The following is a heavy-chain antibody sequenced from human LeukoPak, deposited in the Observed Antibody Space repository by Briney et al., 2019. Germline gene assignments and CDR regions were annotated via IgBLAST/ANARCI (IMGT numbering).Heavy chain of an antibody. CDR1: GFIVNTNY. D-gene: IGHD3-16*01. V-gene: IGHV3-66*03. CDR2: IGGRDGST. CDR3: ARDRYGGFDY. Sequence: GGSLRLSCAASGFIVNTNYMNWVRQAPGKGLEWVSAIGGRDGSTYYADSVKGRFTISRDNSKNTLYLQMNSLRAEDTAVYYCARDRYGGFDYWGQGTLVTVSS. J-gene: IGHJ4*02.